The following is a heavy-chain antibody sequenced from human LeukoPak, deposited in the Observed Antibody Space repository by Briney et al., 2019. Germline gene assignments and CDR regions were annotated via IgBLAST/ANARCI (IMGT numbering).Heavy chain of an antibody. CDR2: LTSSSDTT. D-gene: IGHD3-3*01. Sequence: GGSLRLSCAASGFTFSSYVMSWVRQAPGKGLEWVAALTSSSDTTYYRDSVKGRFTISRDNSKNTLYLQMNSLRAEDTAVYYCAKVGIRFLESPLDYWGQGTLVTVSS. J-gene: IGHJ4*02. CDR1: GFTFSSYV. CDR3: AKVGIRFLESPLDY. V-gene: IGHV3-23*01.